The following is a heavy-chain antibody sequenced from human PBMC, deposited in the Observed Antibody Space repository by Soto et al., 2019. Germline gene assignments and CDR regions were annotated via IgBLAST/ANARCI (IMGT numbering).Heavy chain of an antibody. J-gene: IGHJ4*02. Sequence: GASVKVSCKASGYTFTSYYMHWVRQAPGQGLEWMGIISPSGGSTSYAQKFQGRVTMTRDTSTSTVYMELSSLRSEDTAVYYCAREGGSSWSRHPFDYWGQGTLVTVSS. V-gene: IGHV1-46*01. D-gene: IGHD6-13*01. CDR3: AREGGSSWSRHPFDY. CDR1: GYTFTSYY. CDR2: ISPSGGST.